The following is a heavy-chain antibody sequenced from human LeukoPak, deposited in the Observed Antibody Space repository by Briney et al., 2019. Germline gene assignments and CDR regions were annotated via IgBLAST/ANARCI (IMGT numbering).Heavy chain of an antibody. V-gene: IGHV3-9*01. D-gene: IGHD2-21*02. CDR2: ISWNSGSI. CDR3: AKDMEVGVVVTLSSFDY. CDR1: GFTFDDYA. J-gene: IGHJ4*02. Sequence: GGFLRLSCAASGFTFDDYAMHWVRQAPGKGLEWVSGISWNSGSIGYADSVKGRFTISRDNAKNSLYLQMNSLRAEDTALYYCAKDMEVGVVVTLSSFDYWGQGTLVTVS.